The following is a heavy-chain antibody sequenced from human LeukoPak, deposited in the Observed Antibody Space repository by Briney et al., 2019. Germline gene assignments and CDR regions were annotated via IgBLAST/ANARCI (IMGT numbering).Heavy chain of an antibody. CDR2: ISGGGGTT. D-gene: IGHD3-10*01. J-gene: IGHJ4*02. Sequence: GGSLRLSCAASGFTFSSYWMSWVRQAPGKGPEWVSTISGGGGTTYYSDSVKGRFTISRDNSKNTLFLQMNSLRAEDTAIYYCAKASTFGELNRPFDYWGQRTLVTVSS. CDR1: GFTFSSYW. CDR3: AKASTFGELNRPFDY. V-gene: IGHV3-23*01.